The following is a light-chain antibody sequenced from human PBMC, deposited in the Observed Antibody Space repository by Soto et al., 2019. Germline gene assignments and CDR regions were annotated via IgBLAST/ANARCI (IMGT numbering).Light chain of an antibody. J-gene: IGKJ4*01. CDR2: GAS. V-gene: IGKV3-20*01. CDR1: QTVNSKY. CDR3: QQYGSSPLT. Sequence: EIVLTQSPGTLSLSPGERATLSCRASQTVNSKYLAWYQQKPGQAPRLLIYGASSRATGIPDRFSGSGSETDLTLTISRLEPEDFAVYSCQQYGSSPLTFGGGTKVEIK.